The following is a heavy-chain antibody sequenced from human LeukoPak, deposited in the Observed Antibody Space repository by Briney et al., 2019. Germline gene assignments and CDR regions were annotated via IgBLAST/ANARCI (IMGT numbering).Heavy chain of an antibody. CDR3: ARGRTFSQRYSSGWYWFDP. V-gene: IGHV4-59*12. J-gene: IGHJ5*02. D-gene: IGHD6-19*01. CDR2: IYYSGST. CDR1: GGSISSYY. Sequence: PSETLSLTCTVSGGSISSYYWSWIRQPPGKGLEWIGYIYYSGSTNYNPSLKSRVTISVDTSKNQFSLKLSSVTAADTAVYYCARGRTFSQRYSSGWYWFDPWGQGTLVTVSS.